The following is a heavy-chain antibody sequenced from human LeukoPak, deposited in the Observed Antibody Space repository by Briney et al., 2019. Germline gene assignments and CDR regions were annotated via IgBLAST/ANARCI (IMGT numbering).Heavy chain of an antibody. J-gene: IGHJ3*02. D-gene: IGHD1-26*01. CDR2: IYYSWST. Sequence: SETLSLTCSVSRGSISGYYWSWIRQPPGKGLEWIGSIYYSWSTNYNPSLESRVTMPVDTSNNQFSLKLNSVTAEDTALYYCARDRGGSYFGLIDAFGIWGQGTKVTVSS. CDR1: RGSISGYY. CDR3: ARDRGGSYFGLIDAFGI. V-gene: IGHV4-59*01.